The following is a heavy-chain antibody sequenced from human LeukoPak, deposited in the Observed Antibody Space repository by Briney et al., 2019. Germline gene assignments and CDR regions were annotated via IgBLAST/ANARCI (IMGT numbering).Heavy chain of an antibody. Sequence: SVKVSCKASGGTFSSYAISWVRQAPGQGLEWMGRIIPILGIANYAQKFQGRVTITADKSTSTAYMELSSLRSEDTAAYYCARDPSYYYDSSGYPIDYWGQGTLVTVSS. J-gene: IGHJ4*02. CDR2: IIPILGIA. CDR3: ARDPSYYYDSSGYPIDY. CDR1: GGTFSSYA. V-gene: IGHV1-69*04. D-gene: IGHD3-22*01.